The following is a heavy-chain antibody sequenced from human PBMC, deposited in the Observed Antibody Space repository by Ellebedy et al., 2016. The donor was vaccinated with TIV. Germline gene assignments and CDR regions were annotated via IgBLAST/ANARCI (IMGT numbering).Heavy chain of an antibody. J-gene: IGHJ6*03. Sequence: SETLSLTCAVSGGSISSSNWWSWVRQPPGKGLEWIGEIYHSGSTNYNPSLKSRVTISVDKSKNQFSLKLSSVTAADTAVYYCARLDYGDDYYYYYMDVWGKGTTVTVSS. CDR3: ARLDYGDDYYYYYMDV. V-gene: IGHV4-4*02. D-gene: IGHD4-17*01. CDR2: IYHSGST. CDR1: GGSISSSNW.